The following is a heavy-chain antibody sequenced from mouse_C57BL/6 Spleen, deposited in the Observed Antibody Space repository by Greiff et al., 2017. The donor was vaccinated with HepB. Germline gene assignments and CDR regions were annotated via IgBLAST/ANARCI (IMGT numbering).Heavy chain of an antibody. D-gene: IGHD2-13*01. J-gene: IGHJ4*01. CDR2: ISYDGSN. CDR3: SRDLDYDDFYAMDY. CDR1: GYSITSGYY. Sequence: EVKLMESGPGLVKPSQSLSLTCSVTGYSITSGYYWNWIRQSPGNKLEWMGYISYDGSNNYNPSLKNRISITRDTSMNQFFLKLNSVTTEDTATYYCSRDLDYDDFYAMDYWGQGTSVTVSS. V-gene: IGHV3-6*01.